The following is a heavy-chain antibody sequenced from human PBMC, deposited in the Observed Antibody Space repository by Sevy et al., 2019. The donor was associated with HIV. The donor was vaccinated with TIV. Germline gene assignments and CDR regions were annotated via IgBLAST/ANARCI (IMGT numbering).Heavy chain of an antibody. D-gene: IGHD1-26*01. CDR3: ARARSVTPLFDY. J-gene: IGHJ4*02. V-gene: IGHV1-18*01. CDR2: IIAYSGNT. CDR1: GYTFTSYG. Sequence: ASVKVSCKASGYTFTSYGISWVRQAPGQGLEWMGWIIAYSGNTNYAQKLQGRVTMTTYTSTSTAYMELRSLRSDDTAVYYCARARSVTPLFDYWGQGTLVTVSS.